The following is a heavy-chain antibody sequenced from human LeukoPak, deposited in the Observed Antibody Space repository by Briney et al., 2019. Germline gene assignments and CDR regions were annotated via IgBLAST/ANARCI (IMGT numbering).Heavy chain of an antibody. D-gene: IGHD1-20*01. J-gene: IGHJ4*02. CDR2: ISAYNGNT. Sequence: SVKVSCKASGYTFTSYGISWVRQAPGQGLEWMGWISAYNGNTNYAQKLQGRVTMTTDTSTSTAYMELRSLRSDDTAAYYCAKYNWKGEIDYWGQGTLVIVSS. V-gene: IGHV1-18*01. CDR1: GYTFTSYG. CDR3: AKYNWKGEIDY.